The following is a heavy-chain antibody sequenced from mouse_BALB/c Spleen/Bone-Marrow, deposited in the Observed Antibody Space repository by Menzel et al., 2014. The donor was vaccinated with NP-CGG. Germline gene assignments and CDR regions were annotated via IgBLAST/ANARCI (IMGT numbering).Heavy chain of an antibody. CDR1: GYAFSTYW. Sequence: QVQLQQSGAELVRPGSSVKISCKSSGYAFSTYWINWVKQRPGQGLEWIGQIYPGDGDTDFNGKFKGKATLTADRSSNTDYMEFKNPTSEDCAVYFCARGGNSVDYWGQGTTLTVSS. CDR2: IYPGDGDT. CDR3: ARGGNSVDY. V-gene: IGHV1-80*01. J-gene: IGHJ2*01.